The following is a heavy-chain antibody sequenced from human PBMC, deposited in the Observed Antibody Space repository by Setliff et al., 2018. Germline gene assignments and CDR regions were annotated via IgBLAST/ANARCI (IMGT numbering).Heavy chain of an antibody. CDR1: VAPSL. D-gene: IGHD2-8*02. CDR2: IYYTGTT. V-gene: IGHV4-59*01. Sequence: PSETLSPPALFPVAPSLWSWVRQSPGKGLEWIGYIYYTGTTNYSPSLKGRVTISVDTSKNQFFLRLTSMTPADTAVYYCARDRTAYSYGMDVWGQGTTVTVSS. J-gene: IGHJ6*02. CDR3: ARDRTAYSYGMDV.